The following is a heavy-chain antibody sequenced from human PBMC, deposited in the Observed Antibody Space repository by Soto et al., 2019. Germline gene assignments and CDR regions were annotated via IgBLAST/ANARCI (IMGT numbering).Heavy chain of an antibody. CDR3: ARVKCSSNNCYLVCYYGMDF. J-gene: IGHJ6*02. CDR1: GFNLSDYN. Sequence: GSLRLSCAVSGFNLSDYNMNWVRQAPGKGLEWVSSISSTGFYIYYLDSLRGRITISRDNAKNSVYLQMNSLRGEDSAVYFCARVKCSSNNCYLVCYYGMDFWGQGTTVTVS. D-gene: IGHD2-2*01. CDR2: ISSTGFYI. V-gene: IGHV3-21*01.